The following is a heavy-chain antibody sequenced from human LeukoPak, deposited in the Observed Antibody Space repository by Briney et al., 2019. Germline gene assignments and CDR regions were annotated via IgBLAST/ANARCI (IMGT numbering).Heavy chain of an antibody. Sequence: ASVKVSCKASGYTFTSHALHWVRQAPGEGLEWMAWINGATGNTEYSQKFQARVTITRDTSASTAYMELSSLRSEDTAVYYCARSIIIVPNTSYYYYYMDVWGQGTTVTVSS. CDR2: INGATGNT. CDR1: GYTFTSHA. J-gene: IGHJ6*02. CDR3: ARSIIIVPNTSYYYYYMDV. D-gene: IGHD2/OR15-2a*01. V-gene: IGHV1-3*01.